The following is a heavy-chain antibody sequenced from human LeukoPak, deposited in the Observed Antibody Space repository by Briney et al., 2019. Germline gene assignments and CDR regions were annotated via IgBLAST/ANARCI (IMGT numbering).Heavy chain of an antibody. CDR1: GGSISSNNYY. V-gene: IGHV4-39*07. CDR3: ARDLGIMYSNSKNWFDP. CDR2: IYYSGRT. Sequence: SETLSLTCTVSGGSISSNNYYWGWIRQPPGKGLEWIGSIYYSGRTYYNPSLKSRVTISVDTSENQFSLKLNSVSAADTAVYYCARDLGIMYSNSKNWFDPWGQGTLVTVSS. D-gene: IGHD6-6*01. J-gene: IGHJ5*02.